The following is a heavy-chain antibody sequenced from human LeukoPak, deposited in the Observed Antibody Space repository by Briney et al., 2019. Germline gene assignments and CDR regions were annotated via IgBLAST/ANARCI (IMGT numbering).Heavy chain of an antibody. CDR1: GFTFSSYA. Sequence: GGSLRLSCAASGFTFSSYAMSWVRQAPGKGLEWVSAISGSGGSTYYADSVKGRFTISRDNSKNTLYLQKNSLRAEDTAVYYCAKDPHPDSSSWYNWFDPWGQGTLVTVSS. J-gene: IGHJ5*02. D-gene: IGHD6-13*01. CDR2: ISGSGGST. CDR3: AKDPHPDSSSWYNWFDP. V-gene: IGHV3-23*01.